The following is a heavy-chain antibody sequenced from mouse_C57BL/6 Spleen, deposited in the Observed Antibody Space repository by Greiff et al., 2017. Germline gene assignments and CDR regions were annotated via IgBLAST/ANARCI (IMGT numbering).Heavy chain of an antibody. CDR2: ISSGSSTI. CDR3: ARNDYGSSYVAMDY. Sequence: EVMLVESGGGLVKPGGSLKLSCAASGFTFSDYGMHWVRQAPEKGLEWVAYISSGSSTIYYADTVKGRFTISRDNAKNTLFLQMTSLRSEYTALYYCARNDYGSSYVAMDYWGQGTSVTVSS. CDR1: GFTFSDYG. V-gene: IGHV5-17*01. D-gene: IGHD1-1*01. J-gene: IGHJ4*01.